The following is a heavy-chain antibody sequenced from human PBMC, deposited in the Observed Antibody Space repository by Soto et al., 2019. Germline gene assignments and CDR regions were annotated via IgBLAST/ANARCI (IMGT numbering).Heavy chain of an antibody. J-gene: IGHJ6*02. CDR2: INAGNGNT. Sequence: ASVKVSCKASGYTFTSYAMHWVRQAPGQGLEWMGWINAGNGNTKYSQKFQGRVTITRDTSASTAYMELSSLRSEDTAVYYCARAWGSGSYFYYSYGMDVWCQGTTVTVSS. V-gene: IGHV1-3*01. CDR1: GYTFTSYA. CDR3: ARAWGSGSYFYYSYGMDV. D-gene: IGHD1-26*01.